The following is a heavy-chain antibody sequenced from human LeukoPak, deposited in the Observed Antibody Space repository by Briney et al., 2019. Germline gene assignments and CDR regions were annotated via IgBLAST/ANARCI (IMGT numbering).Heavy chain of an antibody. CDR3: AREARGGEYDFWSGPDY. CDR1: GFTFSSYS. Sequence: GGSLRLSCAASGFTFSSYSMNWVRQAPGKGLEWVSSISSSSSYIYYADSVKGRFTISRDNAKNSLYPQMNSLRAEDTAVYYCAREARGGEYDFWSGPDYWGQGTLVTVSS. D-gene: IGHD3-3*01. J-gene: IGHJ4*02. V-gene: IGHV3-21*01. CDR2: ISSSSSYI.